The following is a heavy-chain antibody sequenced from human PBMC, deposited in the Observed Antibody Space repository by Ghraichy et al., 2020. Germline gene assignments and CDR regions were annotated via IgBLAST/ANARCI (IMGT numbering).Heavy chain of an antibody. CDR2: ISPNSTYI. CDR3: ARNFGYYFYPMDV. Sequence: GGSLRLSCAASRFTFSSYNMNWVRQAPGKGLEWVSSISPNSTYIYYADSVRGRFTISRDNAKNSLYLQMNSLRAEDTAVFFCARNFGYYFYPMDVWGQGTTVTVSS. CDR1: RFTFSSYN. V-gene: IGHV3-21*01. D-gene: IGHD3-10*01. J-gene: IGHJ6*02.